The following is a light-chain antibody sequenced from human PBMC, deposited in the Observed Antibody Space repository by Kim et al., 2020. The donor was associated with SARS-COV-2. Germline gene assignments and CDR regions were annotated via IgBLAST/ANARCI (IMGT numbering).Light chain of an antibody. V-gene: IGKV1-8*01. CDR1: QDISNS. J-gene: IGKJ4*01. CDR2: YAF. Sequence: ASRGDRVTITCRASQDISNSLAWYQQKPGKAPELLIYYAFTLQSGVSPRFSDSRSGTDFTLTISSLQSEDFATYYCQQHYIYPLTFGGGTKVDIK. CDR3: QQHYIYPLT.